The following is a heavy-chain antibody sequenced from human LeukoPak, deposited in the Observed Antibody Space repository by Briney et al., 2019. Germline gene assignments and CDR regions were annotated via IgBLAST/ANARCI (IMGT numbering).Heavy chain of an antibody. CDR1: GSTFTGYY. Sequence: GASVKVSCKASGSTFTGYYMHWVRQAPGQGLEWMGWINPNSGGTNYAQKFQGRVTMTRDTSISTAYMELSRLRSDDTAVYYCARSTMVRGVIPFDYWGQGTLVTVSS. V-gene: IGHV1-2*02. J-gene: IGHJ4*02. CDR3: ARSTMVRGVIPFDY. CDR2: INPNSGGT. D-gene: IGHD3-10*01.